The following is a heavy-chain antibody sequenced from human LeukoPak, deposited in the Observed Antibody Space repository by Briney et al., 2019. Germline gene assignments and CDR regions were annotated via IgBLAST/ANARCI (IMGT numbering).Heavy chain of an antibody. D-gene: IGHD3-10*01. Sequence: SETLSLTCTVSGGSISSGDYYWSWIRQPPGKGLEWIGYIYYSGSTYYNPSLKSRVTISVDTSKNQFSLKLSSVTAADTAVYYCARAVQYYYGSGPYFDLWGRGTLVTVSS. CDR2: IYYSGST. V-gene: IGHV4-30-4*08. CDR1: GGSISSGDYY. J-gene: IGHJ2*01. CDR3: ARAVQYYYGSGPYFDL.